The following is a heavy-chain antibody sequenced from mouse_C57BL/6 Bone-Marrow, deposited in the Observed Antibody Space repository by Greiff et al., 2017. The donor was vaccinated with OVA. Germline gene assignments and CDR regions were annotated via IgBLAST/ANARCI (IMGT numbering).Heavy chain of an antibody. V-gene: IGHV1-18*01. CDR2: INPNNGGT. J-gene: IGHJ4*01. CDR3: ARKPGSSSRGMDY. CDR1: GYTFTDYN. D-gene: IGHD1-1*01. Sequence: EVQLQQSGPELVKPGASVKMSCKASGYTFTDYNMHWVKQSHGKSLEWIGYINPNNGGTIYNQKFKGKATLTVDKSSSTAYMELRSLTSEDTAVYYCARKPGSSSRGMDYWGQGTSVTVSS.